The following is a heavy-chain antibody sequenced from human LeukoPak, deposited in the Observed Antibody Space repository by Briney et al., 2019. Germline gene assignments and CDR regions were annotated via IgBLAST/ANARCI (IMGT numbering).Heavy chain of an antibody. CDR2: VNLQGST. D-gene: IGHD4-17*01. CDR3: ARLPPEYGDYEEGWGAFDI. J-gene: IGHJ3*02. CDR1: GGSITSTNY. V-gene: IGHV4-4*02. Sequence: SGTLSLTCGVSGGSITSTNYWTWVRQPPGKGLEWIGEVNLQGSTNYNPSLMGRVAISVDMSENHISLQLTSVTAADTAVYYCARLPPEYGDYEEGWGAFDIWGQGTMVTVSS.